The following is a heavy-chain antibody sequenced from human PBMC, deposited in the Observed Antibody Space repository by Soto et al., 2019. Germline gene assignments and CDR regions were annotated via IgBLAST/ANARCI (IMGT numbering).Heavy chain of an antibody. J-gene: IGHJ6*02. CDR1: GFTFSSYA. V-gene: IGHV3-23*01. Sequence: LRLSCAASGFTFSSYAMSWVRQAPGKGLEWVSAISGSGGSTYYADSVKGRFTISRDNSKNTLYLQMNSLRAEDTAVYYCAKDGRIPYSSSWYGGMDVWGQGTTVTVYS. CDR3: AKDGRIPYSSSWYGGMDV. D-gene: IGHD6-13*01. CDR2: ISGSGGST.